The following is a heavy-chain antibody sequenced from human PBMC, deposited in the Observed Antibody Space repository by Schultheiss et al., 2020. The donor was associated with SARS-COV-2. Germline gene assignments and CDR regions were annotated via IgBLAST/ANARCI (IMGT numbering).Heavy chain of an antibody. J-gene: IGHJ4*02. Sequence: ASVKVSCKSFGYNFRIYGITLVRQAPGQGLEWMGWINPNSGGTNYAQKFQGWVTMTRDTSISTAYMELSRLRSDDTAVYYCAREGAGFYFDYWGQGTLVTVSS. CDR3: AREGAGFYFDY. D-gene: IGHD6-19*01. V-gene: IGHV1-2*04. CDR1: GYNFRIYG. CDR2: INPNSGGT.